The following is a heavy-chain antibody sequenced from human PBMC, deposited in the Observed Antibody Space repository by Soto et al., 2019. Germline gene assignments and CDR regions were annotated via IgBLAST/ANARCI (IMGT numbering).Heavy chain of an antibody. Sequence: SETLSLTCTVSGGSISSYYWSWIRQPPGKGLEWIGYIYYSGSTNYNPSLKSRVTISVDTSKDQFSLKLSSVTAADTAVYYCARSLDYCSGGSCYPPGYWGQGTLVTVSS. D-gene: IGHD2-15*01. V-gene: IGHV4-59*01. CDR2: IYYSGST. J-gene: IGHJ4*02. CDR1: GGSISSYY. CDR3: ARSLDYCSGGSCYPPGY.